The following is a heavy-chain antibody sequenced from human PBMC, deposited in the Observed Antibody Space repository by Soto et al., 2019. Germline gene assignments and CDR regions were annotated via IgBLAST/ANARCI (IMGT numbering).Heavy chain of an antibody. CDR3: ARVRSIAAAGSPTL. V-gene: IGHV1-8*01. Sequence: QVQLVQSGAEVKKPGASVKVSCKASGYTFTSYDINWVRQATGQGLEWMGWMNPNSGNTGYAQKFQGRVTMTRNTYINTAYMELSSLRSEDTAVYYCARVRSIAAAGSPTLWGQGTLVTVSS. CDR1: GYTFTSYD. D-gene: IGHD6-13*01. J-gene: IGHJ4*02. CDR2: MNPNSGNT.